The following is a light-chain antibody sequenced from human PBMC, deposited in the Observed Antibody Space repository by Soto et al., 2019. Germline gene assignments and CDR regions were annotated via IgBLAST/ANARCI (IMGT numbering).Light chain of an antibody. CDR2: DAS. CDR1: QSISTY. Sequence: IVLTQSPATLSLSPGERATLSCRAGQSISTYLAWYQQKSGQAPRLLIYDASNRATGAPARFSGSGSGTDFTLTISSLESEDFAVYYCQQRSNRPQTFGQGTKVDIK. V-gene: IGKV3-11*01. J-gene: IGKJ1*01. CDR3: QQRSNRPQT.